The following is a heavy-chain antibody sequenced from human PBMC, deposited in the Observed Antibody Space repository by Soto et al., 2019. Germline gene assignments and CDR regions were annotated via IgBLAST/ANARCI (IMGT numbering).Heavy chain of an antibody. J-gene: IGHJ3*02. CDR3: ARDKKVFCSGYSLRHDAFDI. CDR2: ISAYNGNT. V-gene: IGHV1-18*01. CDR1: GYTFTSYG. D-gene: IGHD3-3*01. Sequence: QGQLVQSGAEVKKPGASVKVSCMASGYTFTSYGISWVRQAPGQGLEWMGWISAYNGNTNYAQKLQGRVTMTTDTSTSTAYMELRSLRSDDTAVYYCARDKKVFCSGYSLRHDAFDIWGQGTMVTVSS.